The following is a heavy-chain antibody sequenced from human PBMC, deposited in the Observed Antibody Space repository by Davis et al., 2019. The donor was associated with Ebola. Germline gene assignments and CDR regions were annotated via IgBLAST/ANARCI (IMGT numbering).Heavy chain of an antibody. CDR2: ISGAGYNT. D-gene: IGHD6-19*01. CDR1: RIAFGRYA. CDR3: ATCGFCVSSSGIDY. J-gene: IGHJ4*02. Sequence: GESLKISCAASRIAFGRYAMSWVRQGPGQGLEWVAGISGAGYNTYHADSVKGRFTISRDNSKNTLYLQMNSLSADDTAVYYCATCGFCVSSSGIDYRGQGTLVTVSS. V-gene: IGHV3-23*01.